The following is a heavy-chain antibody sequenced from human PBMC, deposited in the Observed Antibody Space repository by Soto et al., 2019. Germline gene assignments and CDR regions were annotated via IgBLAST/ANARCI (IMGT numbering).Heavy chain of an antibody. J-gene: IGHJ6*02. CDR3: AMVDNYVTPTPQDV. CDR2: ISPYSGNT. Sequence: QVQLVQSGEEVRKPGSSVKVSCKASGYIFVNYGIAWVRQAPGQGLQWMGWISPYSGNTHYARKVQGRLTMTTDTPTSTAYMDMGSLTSDDTAVYYCAMVDNYVTPTPQDVWGQGTTFTVSS. CDR1: GYIFVNYG. V-gene: IGHV1-18*01. D-gene: IGHD3-16*01.